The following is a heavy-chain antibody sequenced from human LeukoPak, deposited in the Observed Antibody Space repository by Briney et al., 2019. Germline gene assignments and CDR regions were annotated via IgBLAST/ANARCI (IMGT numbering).Heavy chain of an antibody. J-gene: IGHJ4*02. V-gene: IGHV3-13*01. CDR2: IGTAGDT. CDR3: ARGLFPEFDY. Sequence: PGGSLRLSCAASGFTFSSYDMHWVRQATGKGLEWVSAIGTAGDTYYPDSVKGRFTISRENAKNSLYLQMNSLRVGDTAVYYCARGLFPEFDYWGRGTLVTVSS. CDR1: GFTFSSYD.